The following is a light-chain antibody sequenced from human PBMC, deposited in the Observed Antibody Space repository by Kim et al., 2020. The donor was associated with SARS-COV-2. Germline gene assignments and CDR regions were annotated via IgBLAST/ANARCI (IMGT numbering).Light chain of an antibody. CDR3: QKCDSAPWT. V-gene: IGKV1-27*01. J-gene: IGKJ1*01. Sequence: ASVGDRVTIPCRASQDISNYLAWFQLKPGKAPKLLIYAASALQPGIPSRFSGSGSGTDFTLTVTSLQPEDVATYYCQKCDSAPWTFGQGTKVDIK. CDR1: QDISNY. CDR2: AAS.